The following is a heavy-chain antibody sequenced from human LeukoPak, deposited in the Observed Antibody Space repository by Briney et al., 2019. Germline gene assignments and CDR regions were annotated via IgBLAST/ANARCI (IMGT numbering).Heavy chain of an antibody. CDR2: TYYRSKWYN. CDR1: GDSVSSDIVT. CDR3: ARAHSGSLGF. D-gene: IGHD1-26*01. J-gene: IGHJ4*02. V-gene: IGHV6-1*01. Sequence: SQTLSLTCAISGDSVSSDIVTWNWLRQSPSRGLEWLGRTYYRSKWYNDSAVSVKSRITINPDTSKNQFSLQLNSVTPEDTAVYYCARAHSGSLGFWGQGTLVTVSS.